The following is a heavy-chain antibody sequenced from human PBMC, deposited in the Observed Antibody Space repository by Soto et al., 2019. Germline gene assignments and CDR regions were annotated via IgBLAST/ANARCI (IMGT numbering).Heavy chain of an antibody. V-gene: IGHV1-3*04. D-gene: IGHD3-10*01. J-gene: IGHJ5*02. CDR3: AITILTLVWFDP. CDR1: GYSFSNHA. CDR2: INTGNGNT. Sequence: QVQLVQSVAEVKKPGASVKVSCKASGYSFSNHAMHWVRQAPGQRLEWMGWINTGNGNTKYSQKFQGRVTITRDSAAGTVYMKLSSLRSECTVVYFWAITILTLVWFDPWGQGTLVSVSS.